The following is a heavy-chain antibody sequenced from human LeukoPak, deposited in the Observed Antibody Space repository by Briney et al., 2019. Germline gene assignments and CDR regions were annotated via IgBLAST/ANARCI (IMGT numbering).Heavy chain of an antibody. J-gene: IGHJ4*02. D-gene: IGHD3-22*01. CDR2: ISGSGGST. CDR3: AKDQAYYDSSAFDY. Sequence: PGGSLRLSCAASGFTFSNYVMSWVRQAPGKGLEWVSAISGSGGSTYYADSVKGRFTISRDNSKNTLYLQMNSLRAEDTAVYYCAKDQAYYDSSAFDYWGQGTLVTVSS. V-gene: IGHV3-23*01. CDR1: GFTFSNYV.